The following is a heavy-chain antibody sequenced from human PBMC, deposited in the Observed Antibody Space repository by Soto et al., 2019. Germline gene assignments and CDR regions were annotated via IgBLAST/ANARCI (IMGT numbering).Heavy chain of an antibody. V-gene: IGHV1-69*01. D-gene: IGHD2-21*02. CDR2: IIPIFGTA. CDR3: ASPPAVVPAIRAYYYYGMDV. CDR1: GGTFSSYA. J-gene: IGHJ6*04. Sequence: QVQLVQSGAEVKKPGSSVKVSCKASGGTFSSYAISWVRQAPGQGLEWMGGIIPIFGTANYAQKFQGRVTTTAVESTRIGYMELSCLRSEDTAVYYCASPPAVVPAIRAYYYYGMDVRGCGTTVTVSS.